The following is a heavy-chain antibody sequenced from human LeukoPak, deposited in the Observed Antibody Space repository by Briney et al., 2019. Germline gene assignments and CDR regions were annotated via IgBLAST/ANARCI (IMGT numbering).Heavy chain of an antibody. D-gene: IGHD1-14*01. CDR3: AREPRTRDYYMDV. J-gene: IGHJ6*03. Sequence: ASVKVSCKASGYTFTSYGISWVRQAPGQGLEWMGCISAYNGNTNYAQKLQGRVTMTTDTSTSTAYRELRSLRSDDTAVYYCAREPRTRDYYMDVWGKGTTVTVSS. CDR2: ISAYNGNT. CDR1: GYTFTSYG. V-gene: IGHV1-18*01.